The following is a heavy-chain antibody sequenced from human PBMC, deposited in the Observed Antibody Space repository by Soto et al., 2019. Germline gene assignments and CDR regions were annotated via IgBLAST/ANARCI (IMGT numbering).Heavy chain of an antibody. V-gene: IGHV3-33*01. CDR2: TWSDGSDK. D-gene: IGHD2-2*01. CDR1: GFTFSNYG. J-gene: IGHJ3*02. CDR3: ARLYCSSPSCYSVGAFEM. Sequence: QVQLVESGGGVVQPGRSLRLSCAASGFTFSNYGMHWVRQAPGKGLEWVALTWSDGSDKYYADSVKGRFTMSRDNSKNTVYLQMNSLRAEDTVMYYCARLYCSSPSCYSVGAFEMRGEGTMVTVSS.